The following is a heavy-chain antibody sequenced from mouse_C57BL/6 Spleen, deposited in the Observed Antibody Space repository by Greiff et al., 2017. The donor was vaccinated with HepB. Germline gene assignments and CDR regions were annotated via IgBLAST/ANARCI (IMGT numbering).Heavy chain of an antibody. J-gene: IGHJ4*01. CDR2: IHPSDSDT. D-gene: IGHD2-5*01. CDR3: AIYSKSYYYAMDY. CDR1: GYTFTSYW. V-gene: IGHV1-74*01. Sequence: QVQLQQPGAELVKPGASVKVSCKASGYTFTSYWMHWVKQRPGQGLEWIGRIHPSDSDTNYNQKFKGKATLTVDKSSSTAYMQLSSLTSEDSAVYYCAIYSKSYYYAMDYWGQGTSVTVSS.